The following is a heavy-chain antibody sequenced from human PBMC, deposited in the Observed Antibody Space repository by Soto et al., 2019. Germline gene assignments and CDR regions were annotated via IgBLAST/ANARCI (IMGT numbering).Heavy chain of an antibody. V-gene: IGHV3-48*01. D-gene: IGHD3-10*01. CDR3: ARSSMVRGVIPDRGAFEI. CDR1: GFTFSSYS. CDR2: ISSSSSTI. J-gene: IGHJ3*02. Sequence: EVQLVESGGGLVQPGGSLRLSCAASGFTFSSYSMNWVRQAPGKGLEWVSYISSSSSTIYYADAVKGRFTSSRDNANNSLYLQMNSLRAEDTAVYYCARSSMVRGVIPDRGAFEIWGQGTMVTVSS.